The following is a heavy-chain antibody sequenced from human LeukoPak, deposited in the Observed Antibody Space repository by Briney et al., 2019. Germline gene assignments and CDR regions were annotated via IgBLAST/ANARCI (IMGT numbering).Heavy chain of an antibody. V-gene: IGHV4-59*08. CDR1: GGSINSYY. Sequence: SETLSLTCTVSGGSINSYYWSWIRQPPGKGLEWIGYIYYSGSTNYNPSLKSRVTISVDTSKNQFSLKLSSMTAADTAVYYCARRSGRNYYGMDVWGQGTTVTVSS. D-gene: IGHD2-15*01. CDR2: IYYSGST. CDR3: ARRSGRNYYGMDV. J-gene: IGHJ6*02.